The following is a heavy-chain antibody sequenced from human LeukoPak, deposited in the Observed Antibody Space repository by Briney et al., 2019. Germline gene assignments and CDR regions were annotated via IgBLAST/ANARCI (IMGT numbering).Heavy chain of an antibody. CDR1: GFTFSSYW. CDR3: AKDMEYFYDTTTYSPYYFYSMDV. Sequence: PGGSLRLSCAASGFTFSSYWMHWVRQAPGKGLVWVSRINSDGSSTSYADSVKGRFTISRDNAKNTLYLQMNSLRAEDTALYYCAKDMEYFYDTTTYSPYYFYSMDVWGKGTTVTVSS. V-gene: IGHV3-74*01. CDR2: INSDGSST. J-gene: IGHJ6*03. D-gene: IGHD3-22*01.